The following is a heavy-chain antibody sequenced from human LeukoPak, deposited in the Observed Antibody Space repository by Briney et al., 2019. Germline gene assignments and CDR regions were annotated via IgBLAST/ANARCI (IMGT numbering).Heavy chain of an antibody. CDR3: ARGASVAAAGTFPNDY. Sequence: SETLSLTCAVYVGSFSGYYWSWIRQPPGKGRECIWEINHSGSTNYNPSLKSRVTISVDTSKNQFSLKLSSVTAADTAVYYCARGASVAAAGTFPNDYWGQGTLVTVSS. D-gene: IGHD6-13*01. J-gene: IGHJ4*02. CDR2: INHSGST. CDR1: VGSFSGYY. V-gene: IGHV4-34*01.